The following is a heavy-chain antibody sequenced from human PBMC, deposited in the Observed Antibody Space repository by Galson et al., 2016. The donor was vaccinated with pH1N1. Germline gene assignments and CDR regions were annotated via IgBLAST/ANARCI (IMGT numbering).Heavy chain of an antibody. CDR1: GYTFTKYY. D-gene: IGHD2-2*01. J-gene: IGHJ4*02. CDR3: AQYCTSTTRTTGDY. Sequence: SVKVSCKASGYTFTKYYMHWVRQAPGQGLEWMGIINPSDGTTTSAQNFQGRITLTRDTSTSTVYMDLSRLRSEDTAVYYCAQYCTSTTRTTGDYWGQGTLVTVS. V-gene: IGHV1-46*03. CDR2: INPSDGTT.